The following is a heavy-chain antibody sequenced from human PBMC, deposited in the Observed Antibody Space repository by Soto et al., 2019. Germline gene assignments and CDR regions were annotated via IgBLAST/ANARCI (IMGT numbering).Heavy chain of an antibody. J-gene: IGHJ4*02. D-gene: IGHD1-26*01. CDR2: INYSGNT. V-gene: IGHV4-34*01. CDR1: GGSLSGYY. Sequence: QVQLQQWGAGLLKPSETLSLTCAVYGGSLSGYYWSWIRQPPGKALEWIGEINYSGNTNYNPSLKSRVTISVDTSTNQLFLNLSSVTAADTAMYYCARHHVRGRTIAGAAEFWVQGTLVTVSS. CDR3: ARHHVRGRTIAGAAEF.